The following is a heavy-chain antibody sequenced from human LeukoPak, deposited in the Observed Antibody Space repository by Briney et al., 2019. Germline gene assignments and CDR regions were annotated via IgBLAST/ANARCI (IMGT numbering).Heavy chain of an antibody. CDR2: ISPRDSDT. D-gene: IGHD3-10*01. J-gene: IGHJ4*02. Sequence: ESPMIYRQGSGYSFKRYWIGWVRQMPAQGLECMGIISPRDSDTRYIPSFPGQVTIPAVKSISTAYLQWSSLKASDTAMYYCARLKRTPRGLPPLYWGQGTLVTVSS. CDR3: ARLKRTPRGLPPLY. V-gene: IGHV5-51*01. CDR1: GYSFKRYW.